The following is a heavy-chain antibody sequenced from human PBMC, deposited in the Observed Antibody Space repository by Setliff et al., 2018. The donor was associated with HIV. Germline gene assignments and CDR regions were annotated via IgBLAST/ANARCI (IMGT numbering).Heavy chain of an antibody. J-gene: IGHJ6*03. Sequence: PGGSLRLSCAASGFTFKNYGMHWVRQAPGKGLEWVAIIWHDGSNKYYADSVKGRFTISRDNSKNTLYLQMNSLRAEDTAVYHCARDREESLWFGDLKYMDVWGKGTTVTVSS. D-gene: IGHD3-10*01. CDR1: GFTFKNYG. V-gene: IGHV3-33*01. CDR3: ARDREESLWFGDLKYMDV. CDR2: IWHDGSNK.